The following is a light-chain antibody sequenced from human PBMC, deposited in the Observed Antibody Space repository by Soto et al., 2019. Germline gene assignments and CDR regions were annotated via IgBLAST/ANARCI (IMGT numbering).Light chain of an antibody. Sequence: ILLTQSPSSLSAFKGDRVTITCRASQGISSYLAWYQQKPGKAPKLLIYAASTLQSGVPSRFSGGGSGTDFTLTISSLQPEDVATYYCQKYNSAPRTFGQGTKVDIK. J-gene: IGKJ1*01. CDR2: AAS. CDR3: QKYNSAPRT. CDR1: QGISSY. V-gene: IGKV1-27*01.